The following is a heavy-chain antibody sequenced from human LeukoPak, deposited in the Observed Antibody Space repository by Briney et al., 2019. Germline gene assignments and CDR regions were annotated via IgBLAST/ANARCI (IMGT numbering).Heavy chain of an antibody. Sequence: PGRSLRLSCAASGFTFSSYAMHWVRQAPGKGLEWVAVISYDGRNKYYADSVKGRFTISRDNSKNTLYLQMNSLRAEDTAVYYCARGPRYGSGSYPHYYYHGMDVWGQGTTVTVSS. CDR3: ARGPRYGSGSYPHYYYHGMDV. J-gene: IGHJ6*02. CDR1: GFTFSSYA. CDR2: ISYDGRNK. V-gene: IGHV3-30*04. D-gene: IGHD3-10*01.